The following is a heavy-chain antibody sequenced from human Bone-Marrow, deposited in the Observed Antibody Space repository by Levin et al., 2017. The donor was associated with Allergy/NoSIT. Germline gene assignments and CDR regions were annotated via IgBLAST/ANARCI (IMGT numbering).Heavy chain of an antibody. V-gene: IGHV4-59*01. CDR1: GGSISSYY. CDR3: ARAEEWLFGRVGGMDV. Sequence: RSQTLSLTCTVSGGSISSYYWSWIRQPPGKGLEWIGYIYYSGSTNYNPSLKSRVTISVDTSKNQFSLKLSSVTAADTAVYYWARAEEWLFGRVGGMDVWGQGTTVTVSS. CDR2: IYYSGST. D-gene: IGHD3-3*01. J-gene: IGHJ6*02.